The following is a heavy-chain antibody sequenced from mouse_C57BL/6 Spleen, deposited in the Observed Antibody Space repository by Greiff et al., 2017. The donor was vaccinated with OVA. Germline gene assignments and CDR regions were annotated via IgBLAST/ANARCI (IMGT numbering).Heavy chain of an antibody. Sequence: QVQLQQPGAELVKPGASVKLSCKASGYTFTSYWMHWVKQRPGQGLEWIGMIHPNSGSTNYNEKFKSKATLTVAKSSSTAYLQLSSLTSEDSAVYYCARRYYGNPYYFDYWGQGTTLTVSS. CDR2: IHPNSGST. D-gene: IGHD2-1*01. J-gene: IGHJ2*01. V-gene: IGHV1-64*01. CDR3: ARRYYGNPYYFDY. CDR1: GYTFTSYW.